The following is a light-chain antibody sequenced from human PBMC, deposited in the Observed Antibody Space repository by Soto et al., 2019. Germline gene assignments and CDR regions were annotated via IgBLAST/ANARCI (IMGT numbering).Light chain of an antibody. CDR2: DVS. CDR3: QQYGSSPT. J-gene: IGKJ1*01. Sequence: DIVLTQSPGTLSLSPGERATLSCRSSQSVSSNYLAWYQQKPDQAPRLVIYDVSGRATGIPDRFSGSGSGTDFTLTISRLEPEDSAVYYCQQYGSSPTFGHGTKVEIK. V-gene: IGKV3-20*01. CDR1: QSVSSNY.